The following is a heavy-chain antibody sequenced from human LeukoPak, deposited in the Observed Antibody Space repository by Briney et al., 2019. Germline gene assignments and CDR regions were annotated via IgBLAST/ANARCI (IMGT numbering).Heavy chain of an antibody. V-gene: IGHV3-48*01. CDR2: ISSSSSTI. J-gene: IGHJ4*01. CDR1: GFIFSNYG. CDR3: SRTPTSGGH. D-gene: IGHD6-25*01. Sequence: PGGSLRLSCAASGFIFSNYGMNWVRQAPGKGLEWVSYISSSSSTIYYADSVKGRFTISRDDAKNSLYLQMNSLRAEDTAVYYCSRTPTSGGHWGHGTLVTVSS.